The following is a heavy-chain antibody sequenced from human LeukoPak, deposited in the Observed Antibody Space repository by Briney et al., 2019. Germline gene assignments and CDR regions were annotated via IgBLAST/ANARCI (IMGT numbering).Heavy chain of an antibody. J-gene: IGHJ4*02. Sequence: SETLSLTCTVSGDSISSCYWSWIRQPAEKGLEWIGRICTSGTINYNPSLKNRVTMSVDTSKNQFSLKLTSVTAADTAVYYCARDRDYSNSLDYWGQGTLVTVSS. D-gene: IGHD6-6*01. CDR3: ARDRDYSNSLDY. CDR2: ICTSGTI. V-gene: IGHV4-4*07. CDR1: GDSISSCY.